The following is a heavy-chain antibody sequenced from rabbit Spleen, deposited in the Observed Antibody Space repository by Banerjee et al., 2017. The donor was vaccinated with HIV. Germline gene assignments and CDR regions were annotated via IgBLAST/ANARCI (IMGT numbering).Heavy chain of an antibody. V-gene: IGHV1S7*01. J-gene: IGHJ4*01. CDR2: IDLVFGST. D-gene: IGHD1-1*01. CDR3: VRGASSSGYYSL. Sequence: APGKGLEWIGYIDLVFGSTYYATWVNGRFTISSHNAQNTLYLQLNSLTAADTATYFCVRGASSSGYYSLWGQGTLVTVS.